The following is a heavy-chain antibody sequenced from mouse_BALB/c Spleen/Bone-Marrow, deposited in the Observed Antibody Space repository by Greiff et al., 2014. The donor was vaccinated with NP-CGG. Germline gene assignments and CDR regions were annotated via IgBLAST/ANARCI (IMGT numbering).Heavy chain of an antibody. V-gene: IGHV14-4*02. CDR1: GFNIKDYY. J-gene: IGHJ4*01. CDR2: IDPENGDT. CDR3: NGNYYAMDY. Sequence: VQLKESGAELVRSGASVKLSCTASGFNIKDYYMHWVKQRPKQGLEWIGWIDPENGDTEYAPKFQGKATMTADTSSNTAYLQLSSLTSEDTAVYYCNGNYYAMDYWGQGTSVTVSS. D-gene: IGHD2-1*01.